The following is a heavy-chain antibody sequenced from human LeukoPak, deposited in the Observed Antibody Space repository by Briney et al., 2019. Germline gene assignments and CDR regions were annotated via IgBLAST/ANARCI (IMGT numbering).Heavy chain of an antibody. Sequence: PGGSLRLSCAASGFTFSSFAMHWVRQAPGKGLEYVSAISSNGGSTYYANSVKGRFTIPRDNSKNTLYLQMGSLRTEDMAVYYCARRAGSNWFMDYWGQGTLVTVSS. CDR3: ARRAGSNWFMDY. D-gene: IGHD6-13*01. V-gene: IGHV3-64*01. CDR2: ISSNGGST. CDR1: GFTFSSFA. J-gene: IGHJ4*02.